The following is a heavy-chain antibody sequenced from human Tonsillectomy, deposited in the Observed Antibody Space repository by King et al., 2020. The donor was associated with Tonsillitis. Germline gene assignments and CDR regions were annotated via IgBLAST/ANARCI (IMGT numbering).Heavy chain of an antibody. CDR3: AKDLYYYDSSGYFDY. Sequence: VQLVESGGGVVQPGRSLRLSCAASGFTFSSYGMHWVRKAPGKGLEWVAVISYDGSNKYYADSVKGRFTISRDNSKNTLYLQMNSLRAEDTAVYYCAKDLYYYDSSGYFDYWGQGTLVTVSS. CDR1: GFTFSSYG. D-gene: IGHD3-22*01. J-gene: IGHJ4*02. V-gene: IGHV3-30*18. CDR2: ISYDGSNK.